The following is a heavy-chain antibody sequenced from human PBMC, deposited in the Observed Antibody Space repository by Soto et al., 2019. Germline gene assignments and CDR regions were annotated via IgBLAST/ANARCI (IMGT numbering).Heavy chain of an antibody. CDR3: ARATISIFGVVMLDV. CDR1: GFTFSSYS. V-gene: IGHV3-48*02. Sequence: GVSLRLSCAASGFTFSSYSMNWVRQAPGKGLEWVSYISSSSTIYYADSVKGRFTISRDNAKNSLYLQMNSLRDEDTAVYYCARATISIFGVVMLDVWGQGTTVTVSS. D-gene: IGHD3-3*01. J-gene: IGHJ6*02. CDR2: ISSSSTI.